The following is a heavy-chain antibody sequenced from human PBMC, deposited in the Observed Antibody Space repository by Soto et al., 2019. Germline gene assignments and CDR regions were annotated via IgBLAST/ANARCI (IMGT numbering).Heavy chain of an antibody. CDR3: ARDRWIQLWTDY. D-gene: IGHD5-18*01. V-gene: IGHV3-30-3*01. CDR1: GFTFSSYA. CDR2: ISYDGSNK. Sequence: QVQLVESGGGVVQPGRSLRLSCAASGFTFSSYAMHWVRQAPGKGLEWVAVISYDGSNKYYADSVKGRFTISRDNSKNPLYLQMNSLRAEDTAVYYCARDRWIQLWTDYWGQGTLVTVSS. J-gene: IGHJ4*02.